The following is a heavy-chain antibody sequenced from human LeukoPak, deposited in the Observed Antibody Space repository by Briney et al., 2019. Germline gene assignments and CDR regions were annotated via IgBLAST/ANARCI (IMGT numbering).Heavy chain of an antibody. Sequence: SETLSLTCTVSGGSISSYYWSWIRQPAGKGLEWIGRIYTSGSTNYNPSLKSRVTISLDTSKNQFSLKLSSVTAADTAVYYCTHSGYYYDSSGYMSWFDPWGQGTLVTVSS. CDR2: IYTSGST. D-gene: IGHD3-22*01. J-gene: IGHJ5*02. V-gene: IGHV4-4*07. CDR3: THSGYYYDSSGYMSWFDP. CDR1: GGSISSYY.